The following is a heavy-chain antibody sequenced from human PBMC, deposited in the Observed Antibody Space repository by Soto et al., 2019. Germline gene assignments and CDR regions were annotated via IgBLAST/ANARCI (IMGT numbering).Heavy chain of an antibody. D-gene: IGHD6-13*01. J-gene: IGHJ6*02. V-gene: IGHV3-30-3*01. CDR3: ARDQQQLATKYYYGMDV. Sequence: GGSLRLSCAASGFTFSSYAMHWVRQAPGKGLEWVAVISYDGSNKYYADSVKGRFTISRDNSKNTLYLQMNSLRAEDTAVYYCARDQQQLATKYYYGMDVWGRGTTVTV. CDR1: GFTFSSYA. CDR2: ISYDGSNK.